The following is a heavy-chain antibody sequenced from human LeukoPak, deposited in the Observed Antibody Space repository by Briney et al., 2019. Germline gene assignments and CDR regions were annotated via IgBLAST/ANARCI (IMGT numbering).Heavy chain of an antibody. V-gene: IGHV3-21*01. D-gene: IGHD3-10*01. CDR3: AKDGDGYYGSGSYCDY. Sequence: GGSLRLSCAASGFTFSSFGMNWVRQAPGKGLEWVSSISTSSSYIYYADSLKGRFTISRDNYKNTLYLQMNNLRVEDTAVYYCAKDGDGYYGSGSYCDYWGQGTLGTVSS. CDR1: GFTFSSFG. J-gene: IGHJ4*02. CDR2: ISTSSSYI.